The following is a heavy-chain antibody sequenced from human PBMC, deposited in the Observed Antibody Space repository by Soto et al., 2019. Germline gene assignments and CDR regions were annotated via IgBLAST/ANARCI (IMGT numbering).Heavy chain of an antibody. CDR2: INTNTGNA. V-gene: IGHV7-4-1*01. CDR3: ASGVIDWNYFNLSYYYGMDV. CDR1: GYTFTRYA. D-gene: IGHD1-7*01. Sequence: GPSLKVSCKSSGYTFTRYAMNWVGQAHVQVLEWVGCINTNTGNATYAQGFKGRFVFSLDSSVSREYLQICSLKAEDTAVYYCASGVIDWNYFNLSYYYGMDVWGQGPTVTFPS. J-gene: IGHJ6*02.